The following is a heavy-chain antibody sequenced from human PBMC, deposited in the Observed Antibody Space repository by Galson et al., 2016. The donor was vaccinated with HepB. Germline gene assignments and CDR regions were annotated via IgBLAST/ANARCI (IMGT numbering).Heavy chain of an antibody. CDR1: GFTFSTYY. J-gene: IGHJ4*02. CDR3: ARDKISGWYYFDH. CDR2: ISGTSDYI. V-gene: IGHV3-21*01. D-gene: IGHD6-19*01. Sequence: SLRLSCAASGFTFSTYYMNWVRQAPGKGLEWVSSISGTSDYINYADSVKGRFTVSRDNAKSSLYLQMNSLRAEDTAIYYCARDKISGWYYFDHWGQGTLVTVSS.